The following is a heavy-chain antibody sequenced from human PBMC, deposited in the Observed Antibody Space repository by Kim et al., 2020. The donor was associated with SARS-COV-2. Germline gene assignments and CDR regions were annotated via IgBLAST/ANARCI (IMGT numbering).Heavy chain of an antibody. J-gene: IGHJ4*02. CDR2: ISSSSSYI. Sequence: GGSLRLSCAASGFTFSSYSMNWVRQAPGKGLEWVSSISSSSSYIYYADSVKGRFTISRDNAKNSLYLQMNSLRAEDTAVYYCARVLVVAATRGIDYWGQGTLVTVSS. D-gene: IGHD2-15*01. CDR1: GFTFSSYS. CDR3: ARVLVVAATRGIDY. V-gene: IGHV3-21*01.